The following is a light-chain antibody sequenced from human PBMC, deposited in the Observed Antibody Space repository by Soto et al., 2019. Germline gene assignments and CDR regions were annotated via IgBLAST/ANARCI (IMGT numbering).Light chain of an antibody. J-gene: IGKJ1*01. CDR3: QQSYSTPRT. V-gene: IGKV1-39*01. CDR1: QSISSY. CDR2: AAS. Sequence: IPMTQSPSSLSASVGDRVTITCRAGQSISSYLTWYQQRPGKSPELLIYAASTLQTGVPSRLSGSGSGTDFTLTISRLQPKDFATYYLQQSYSTPRTFGQGTQVEVK.